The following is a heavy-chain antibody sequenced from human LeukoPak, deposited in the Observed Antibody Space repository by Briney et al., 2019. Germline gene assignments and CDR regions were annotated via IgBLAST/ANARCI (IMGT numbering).Heavy chain of an antibody. D-gene: IGHD3-3*01. CDR1: GFTFTTYW. V-gene: IGHV3-30-3*01. CDR2: ISYDGSNK. Sequence: GGSLRLSCAASGFTFTTYWMHWVRQAPGKGLEWVAVISYDGSNKYYADSVKGRFTISRDNSKNTLYLQMNSLRAEDTAVYYCARDLSYYDFWSGSFYGSDYYYYGMDVWGQGTTVTVSS. CDR3: ARDLSYYDFWSGSFYGSDYYYYGMDV. J-gene: IGHJ6*02.